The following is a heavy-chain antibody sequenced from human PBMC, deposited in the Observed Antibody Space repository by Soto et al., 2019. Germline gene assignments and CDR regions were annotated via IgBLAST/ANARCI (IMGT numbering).Heavy chain of an antibody. V-gene: IGHV1-18*04. CDR1: GYTFTSYG. CDR2: ISAYNGNT. J-gene: IGHJ6*02. CDR3: ESGQLQWFGELSSYGMDV. Sequence: QVQLVQSGAEVKKPGASVKVSCKASGYTFTSYGISWVRQAPGQGLEWMGWISAYNGNTNYAQKLQGRVTNTTHTSTSTAYMELRSLRSDDTSVYYCESGQLQWFGELSSYGMDVWGQGTAVTVSS. D-gene: IGHD3-10*01.